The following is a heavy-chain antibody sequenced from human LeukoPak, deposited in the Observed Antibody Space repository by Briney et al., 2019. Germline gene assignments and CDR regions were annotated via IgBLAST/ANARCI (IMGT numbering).Heavy chain of an antibody. D-gene: IGHD3-10*01. J-gene: IGHJ1*01. CDR3: AKDGLSYGTSTHIYHVDH. CDR1: GFSFSDYA. Sequence: GGSLRLSCAASGFSFSDYAMVWVRQAPRKGLEWVSGISSGGHDATFYADSVKGRFTVSRDNSKNTLYLQMNFLRVEDTALYYCAKDGLSYGTSTHIYHVDHWGQGTLVTVSS. CDR2: ISSGGHDAT. V-gene: IGHV3-23*01.